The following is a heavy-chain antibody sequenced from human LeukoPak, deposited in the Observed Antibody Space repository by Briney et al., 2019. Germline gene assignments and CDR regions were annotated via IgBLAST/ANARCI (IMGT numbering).Heavy chain of an antibody. CDR2: ITWNSGNI. Sequence: PGRSLRLSCAASGFTFYDYAMHWVRQAPGKGLEWVSGITWNSGNIANADSVKGRFTISRDNAKNSLYLQMNSLRAEDAALYYCAKSRDSNTWYYFDYWGQGTLVTVSS. CDR1: GFTFYDYA. CDR3: AKSRDSNTWYYFDY. D-gene: IGHD3-22*01. J-gene: IGHJ4*02. V-gene: IGHV3-9*01.